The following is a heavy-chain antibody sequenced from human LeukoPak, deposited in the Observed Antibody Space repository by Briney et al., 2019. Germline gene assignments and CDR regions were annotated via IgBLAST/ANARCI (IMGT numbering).Heavy chain of an antibody. CDR1: GGSCSGYY. CDR2: INHSGST. J-gene: IGHJ5*02. Sequence: PSETLSLXCAVYGGSCSGYYWSWVRQPPGKGLESIGEINHSGSTNYNPSLKSRVTISVDTSKNQFSLKLSSVTAADTAVYYCARAVGYCSSTSCLNWFDPWGQGTLVTVSS. CDR3: ARAVGYCSSTSCLNWFDP. D-gene: IGHD2-2*01. V-gene: IGHV4-34*01.